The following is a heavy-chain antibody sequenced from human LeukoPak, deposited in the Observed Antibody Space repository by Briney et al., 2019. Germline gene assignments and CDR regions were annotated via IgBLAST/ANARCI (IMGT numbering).Heavy chain of an antibody. J-gene: IGHJ4*01. D-gene: IGHD4-11*01. Sequence: GGSLRLSCAASGFTFSSYWMHWVRQAPGKGLVWVSCINSYGSSTSYADSVKGRFTISRDNAKNTLYLQMNSLRAEDTAVYYCARDYSSCGDYDYWGQGTLVVVSS. CDR3: ARDYSSCGDYDY. V-gene: IGHV3-74*01. CDR1: GFTFSSYW. CDR2: INSYGSST.